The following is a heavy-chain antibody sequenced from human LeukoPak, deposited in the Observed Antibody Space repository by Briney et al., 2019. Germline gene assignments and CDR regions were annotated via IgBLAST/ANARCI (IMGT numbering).Heavy chain of an antibody. CDR2: ISYDGSNK. Sequence: GRSLRLSCAASEFTFSSYAMHWVRQAPGKGLEWVAIISYDGSNKYYADSVKGRFTISRDNSKNTLYLQMNRLRSDDTAVYYCARVKNGVGYCSSTSCVYNWFDPWGQGTLVTVSS. J-gene: IGHJ5*02. CDR1: EFTFSSYA. CDR3: ARVKNGVGYCSSTSCVYNWFDP. D-gene: IGHD2-2*01. V-gene: IGHV3-30*04.